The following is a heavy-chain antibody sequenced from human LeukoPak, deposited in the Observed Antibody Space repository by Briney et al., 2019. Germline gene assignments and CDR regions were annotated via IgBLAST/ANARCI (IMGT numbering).Heavy chain of an antibody. D-gene: IGHD6-13*01. CDR1: GFTFSSYW. Sequence: PGGSLRLSCAASGFTFSSYWMSWVRQAPGKGLEWVANIKQDGSEKYYVDSVKGRFTISRDNAKNSLYLQMNSLRAEYTAVYYSSLEGSSWYRYFQHWGQGTLVTVSS. CDR2: IKQDGSEK. J-gene: IGHJ1*01. V-gene: IGHV3-7*05. CDR3: SLEGSSWYRYFQH.